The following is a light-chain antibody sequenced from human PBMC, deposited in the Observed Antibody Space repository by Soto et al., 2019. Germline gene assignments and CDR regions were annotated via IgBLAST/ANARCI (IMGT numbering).Light chain of an antibody. V-gene: IGLV2-23*01. J-gene: IGLJ1*01. CDR2: EGS. CDR1: NSDVGSYNL. CDR3: CSYAGSSTFV. Sequence: QSVLTQPASVSGSPGQSITISCTGTNSDVGSYNLVSWYQQHPGKAPKLMIYEGSKRPSGVSNRFSGSKSGNTASLTISGLQAEDEAGYYCCSYAGSSTFVFGTGTKVTVL.